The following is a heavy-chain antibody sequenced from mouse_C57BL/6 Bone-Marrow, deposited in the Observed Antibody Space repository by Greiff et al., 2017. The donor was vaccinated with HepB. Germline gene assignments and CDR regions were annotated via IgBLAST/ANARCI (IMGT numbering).Heavy chain of an antibody. V-gene: IGHV1-15*01. CDR2: IDPETGGT. Sequence: QVQLQQPGAELVRPGASVTLSCKASGYTFTDYEMHWVKQTPVHGLEWIGAIDPETGGTAYNQKFKGKAILTADKSSSTAYMELRSLTSEDSAVYYCTRKGYYGSSPRGEGYWGQGTTLTVSS. CDR1: GYTFTDYE. J-gene: IGHJ2*01. D-gene: IGHD1-1*01. CDR3: TRKGYYGSSPRGEGY.